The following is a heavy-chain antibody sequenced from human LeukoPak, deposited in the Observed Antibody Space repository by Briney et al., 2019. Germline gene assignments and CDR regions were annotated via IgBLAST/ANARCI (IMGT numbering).Heavy chain of an antibody. CDR2: IRYDGSDT. Sequence: GGSLRLSCSASGFIFSSYGMHWVRQAPGKGLEWVAFIRYDGSDTHYADSVRGRFTASRDNSKNTLYLQMNSLRAEDTAVYYCAKAGAPNCSGGSCYSSHYWGQGTLVTVSS. J-gene: IGHJ4*02. D-gene: IGHD2-15*01. V-gene: IGHV3-30*02. CDR3: AKAGAPNCSGGSCYSSHY. CDR1: GFIFSSYG.